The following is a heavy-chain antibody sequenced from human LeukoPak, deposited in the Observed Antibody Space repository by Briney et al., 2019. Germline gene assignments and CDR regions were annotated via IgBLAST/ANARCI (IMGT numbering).Heavy chain of an antibody. D-gene: IGHD2-15*01. J-gene: IGHJ6*02. CDR1: GFTFSNYG. V-gene: IGHV3-23*01. CDR2: ISGTGGST. Sequence: GGSLRLPCAASGFTFSNYGMSWVRQAPGKGLEWVSAISGTGGSTYYADSVKGRFIISRDNSKNTLYLQMNSLRAEDTAVYYCAKPPDCSGGSCYYYGMDVWGQGTTVTVSS. CDR3: AKPPDCSGGSCYYYGMDV.